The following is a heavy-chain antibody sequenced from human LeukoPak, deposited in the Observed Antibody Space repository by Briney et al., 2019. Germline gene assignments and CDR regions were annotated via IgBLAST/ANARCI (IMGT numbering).Heavy chain of an antibody. J-gene: IGHJ4*02. Sequence: GGSLRLSCAASGFTVSSNYMSWVRQAPGKGLEWVSVIFSGGNTYYADSVTGRFTISRDNSKNTLFLQMNSLRAEDTAVYYCARDLGSGSYSDDYWGQGTLVTVSS. D-gene: IGHD3-10*01. CDR1: GFTVSSNY. V-gene: IGHV3-66*01. CDR3: ARDLGSGSYSDDY. CDR2: IFSGGNT.